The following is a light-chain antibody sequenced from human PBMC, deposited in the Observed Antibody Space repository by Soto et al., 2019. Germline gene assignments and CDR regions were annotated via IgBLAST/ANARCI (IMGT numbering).Light chain of an antibody. CDR3: QQYNIWPPWT. CDR1: QSVSSN. Sequence: EIVMTQSPATLSVSPGERATLSCRASQSVSSNLAWYQKKPGQAPRLLIYGASTRATGIPARFSGSESATEFTLTISSLQSGDFAVYYCQQYNIWPPWTFGQGTKVEIK. J-gene: IGKJ1*01. CDR2: GAS. V-gene: IGKV3-15*01.